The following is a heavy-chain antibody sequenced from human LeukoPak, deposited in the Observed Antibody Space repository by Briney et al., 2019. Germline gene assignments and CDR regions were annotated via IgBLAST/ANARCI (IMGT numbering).Heavy chain of an antibody. CDR2: IKPDGSRR. Sequence: GGSLRLSCAASGFAFSNYWMTWVRQAPGKGLEWVANIKPDGSRRYYVDSVEGRFTVSRDNARNSLYLQMNSLRAEDTSVYFCATYCTTTSCSDGAFQYWGQGSLVTVSS. CDR3: ATYCTTTSCSDGAFQY. J-gene: IGHJ4*02. D-gene: IGHD2-2*01. CDR1: GFAFSNYW. V-gene: IGHV3-7*01.